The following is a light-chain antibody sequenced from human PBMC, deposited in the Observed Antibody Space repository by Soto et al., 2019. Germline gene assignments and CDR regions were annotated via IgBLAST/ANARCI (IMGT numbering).Light chain of an antibody. Sequence: DIVLTQSPANLSLSPGERATLSCWASQSVSTYLAWYQQKPGQAPRLLIYDASSRATGIPARFSGSGSGTDFTLTISSVEPEDFAVYYCQQRSNWITFGQGTRLEIK. V-gene: IGKV3-11*01. CDR1: QSVSTY. CDR2: DAS. J-gene: IGKJ5*01. CDR3: QQRSNWIT.